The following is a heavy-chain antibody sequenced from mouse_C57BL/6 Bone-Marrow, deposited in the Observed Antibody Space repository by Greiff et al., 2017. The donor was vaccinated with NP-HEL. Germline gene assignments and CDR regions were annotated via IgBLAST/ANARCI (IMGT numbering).Heavy chain of an antibody. J-gene: IGHJ4*01. D-gene: IGHD1-1*01. V-gene: IGHV2-9-1*01. CDR3: ARRGFYGLYYAMDY. CDR1: GFSLTSYA. Sequence: VQVVESGPGLVAPSQSLSITCTVSGFSLTSYAISWVRQPPGKGLEWLGVIWTGGGTNYNSALKSRLSISKDNSKSQVFLKMNSLQTDDTARYYCARRGFYGLYYAMDYWGQGTSVTVSS. CDR2: IWTGGGT.